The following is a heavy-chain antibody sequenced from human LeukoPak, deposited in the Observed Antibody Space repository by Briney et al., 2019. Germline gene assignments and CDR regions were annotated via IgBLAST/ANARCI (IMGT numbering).Heavy chain of an antibody. J-gene: IGHJ4*02. CDR2: INPKSGGT. Sequence: GASVKVSCKASGYTFTGYYMHWVRQAPGQGLEWMGWINPKSGGTKYAKKFQVTVTMTRDTSISTAYMELSMLRSDYTAVYYCARADYYFWSGYYDYWGQGTLVTVSS. CDR3: ARADYYFWSGYYDY. D-gene: IGHD3-3*01. CDR1: GYTFTGYY. V-gene: IGHV1-2*02.